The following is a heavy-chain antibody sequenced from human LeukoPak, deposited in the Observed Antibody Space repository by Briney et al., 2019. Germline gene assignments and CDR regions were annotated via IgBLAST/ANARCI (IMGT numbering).Heavy chain of an antibody. J-gene: IGHJ6*03. CDR1: GYIFTSYD. V-gene: IGHV1-8*03. CDR2: MNPNSGNT. Sequence: GASVKVSCKASGYIFTSYDINWVRQATGQGLEWMGWMNPNSGNTGYAQKFQGRVTITRNTSISTAYMELSSLRSEDTAVYYCARARNYVYYYYMDVWGKGTTVTVSS. CDR3: ARARNYVYYYYMDV. D-gene: IGHD1-7*01.